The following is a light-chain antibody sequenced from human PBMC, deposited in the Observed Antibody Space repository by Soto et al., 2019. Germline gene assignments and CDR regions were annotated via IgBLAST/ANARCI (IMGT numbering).Light chain of an antibody. CDR3: QQSYSSPQMYT. CDR1: QRISNS. V-gene: IGKV1-39*01. J-gene: IGKJ2*01. CDR2: AAS. Sequence: DIQMTQSPSSLSVSVGDRVTITCRASQRISNSLNWYQQKPGKAPDLLIYAASNLQSGVPSRFSGSGSGTDFTLTISSLQPEDFATYYCQQSYSSPQMYTFGQGTKLEIK.